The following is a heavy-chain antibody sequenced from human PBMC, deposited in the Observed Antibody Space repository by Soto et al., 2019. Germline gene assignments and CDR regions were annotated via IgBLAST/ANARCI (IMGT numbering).Heavy chain of an antibody. J-gene: IGHJ6*02. V-gene: IGHV3-11*01. Sequence: QVQLVESGGGLVKPGGSLRLSCAASGFTFSDYYMSWLRQAPGKGLEWVSYLSSSGSTIYYADSGKGRFNISRDNAKNSPYLQMNSLRAEDTAVYYCARYQVEGPYYYGMDVWGPGTTVTVAS. CDR2: LSSSGSTI. CDR3: ARYQVEGPYYYGMDV. CDR1: GFTFSDYY.